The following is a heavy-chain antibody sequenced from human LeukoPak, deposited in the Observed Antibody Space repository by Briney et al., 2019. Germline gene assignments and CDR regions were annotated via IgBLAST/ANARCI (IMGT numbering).Heavy chain of an antibody. CDR2: INPNSGGT. CDR3: ATAYTKWLVFNHHYFDY. CDR1: GYTFTGYY. D-gene: IGHD6-19*01. J-gene: IGHJ4*02. V-gene: IGHV1-2*02. Sequence: GASVKVSCKASGYTFTGYYMHWVRQAPGQGLEWMGWINPNSGGTNYAQKFQGRVTMTRDTSISTAYMELSRLRSDDTAVYYFATAYTKWLVFNHHYFDYWGQGTLVTVSS.